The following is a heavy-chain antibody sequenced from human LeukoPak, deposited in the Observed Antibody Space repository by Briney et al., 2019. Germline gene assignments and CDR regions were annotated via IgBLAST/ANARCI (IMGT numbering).Heavy chain of an antibody. Sequence: GGSLRLSCAASGFTFSSYAMSWVRQAPGKGLEWVSAISGSGANTYYADSVKGRFTISRDNSKNTLYLQMNSLRAEDTAVYYCANEKVVPAAIWFDPWGQGTLVTVSS. CDR3: ANEKVVPAAIWFDP. V-gene: IGHV3-23*01. J-gene: IGHJ5*02. D-gene: IGHD2-2*01. CDR1: GFTFSSYA. CDR2: ISGSGANT.